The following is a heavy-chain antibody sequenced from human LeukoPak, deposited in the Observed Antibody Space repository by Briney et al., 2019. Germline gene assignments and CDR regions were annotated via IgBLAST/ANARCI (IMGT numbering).Heavy chain of an antibody. CDR3: AKGGTIGWLQHGHFDY. CDR2: ISGSGGST. D-gene: IGHD5-24*01. V-gene: IGHV3-23*01. J-gene: IGHJ4*02. CDR1: GFTFSSYA. Sequence: GASLRLSCAASGFTFSSYAMSWVRQAPGKGLEWVSAISGSGGSTCYADSVKGRFTISRDNSKNTLYLQMNSLRAEDTAVYYCAKGGTIGWLQHGHFDYWGQGTLVTVSS.